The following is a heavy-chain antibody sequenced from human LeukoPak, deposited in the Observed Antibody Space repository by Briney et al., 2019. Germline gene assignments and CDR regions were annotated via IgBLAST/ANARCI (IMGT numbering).Heavy chain of an antibody. D-gene: IGHD3-10*01. CDR1: GYTFTSYD. J-gene: IGHJ4*02. V-gene: IGHV1-8*03. Sequence: ASVKVSCKASGYTFTSYDINWVRQATGQGLEWMGWMNPNSGDTGYAQKFQGRVTITRNTSISTAYMELSSLRSDDTAVYYCARDNLWFGELPYYFDYWGQGTLVTVSS. CDR3: ARDNLWFGELPYYFDY. CDR2: MNPNSGDT.